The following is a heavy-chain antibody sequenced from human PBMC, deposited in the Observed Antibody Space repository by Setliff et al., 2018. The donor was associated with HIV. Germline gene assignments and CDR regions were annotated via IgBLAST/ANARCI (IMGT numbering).Heavy chain of an antibody. CDR3: ATLAVDRLRVGDYYYYNLDV. CDR1: GFPFSDYY. V-gene: IGHV3-11*04. Sequence: GGSLRLSCAASGFPFSDYYMSWIRQAPGEGLEWIAYMSSSGRTIYYADSVRGRFTISRDNGKSSLFLQMNTLRAEDTAVYYCATLAVDRLRVGDYYYYNLDVWGQGTTVTVSS. D-gene: IGHD2-15*01. J-gene: IGHJ6*02. CDR2: MSSSGRTI.